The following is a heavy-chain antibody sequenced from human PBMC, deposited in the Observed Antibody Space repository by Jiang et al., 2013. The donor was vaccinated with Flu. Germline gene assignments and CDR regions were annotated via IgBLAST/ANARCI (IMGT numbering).Heavy chain of an antibody. J-gene: IGHJ4*02. V-gene: IGHV4-59*01. D-gene: IGHD1-26*01. CDR2: TYYSGST. CDR1: GGSISSYY. CDR3: ARDRPWDRPLDY. Sequence: PGLVKPSETLSLTCTVSGGSISSYYWSWIRQPPGKGLEWIGYTYYSGSTNYNPSLKSRVTISVDTSKKQFSLKLTSVTAADTAVYYCARDRPWDRPLDYWGQGILVTVSS.